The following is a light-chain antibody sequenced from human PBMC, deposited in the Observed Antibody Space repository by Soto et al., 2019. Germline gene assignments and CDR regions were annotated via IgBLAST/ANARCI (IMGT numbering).Light chain of an antibody. CDR3: SSHGGANNFYV. J-gene: IGLJ1*01. CDR1: SSDIGAYDY. V-gene: IGLV2-8*01. Sequence: QSVLTQPPSASGSPGQSVTISCTGTSSDIGAYDYVSRYQQHPGKVPKPIIYEVTKRPSGVPDRFSASKSGNTASLTVSGLQAEDEADYYCSSHGGANNFYVFGTGTKVTVL. CDR2: EVT.